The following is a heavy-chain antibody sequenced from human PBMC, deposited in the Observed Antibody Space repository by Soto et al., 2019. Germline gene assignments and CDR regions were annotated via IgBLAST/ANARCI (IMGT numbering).Heavy chain of an antibody. CDR3: ARDLPTDYYDSSGYLYYFDY. J-gene: IGHJ4*02. CDR2: FNPENGET. Sequence: ASVKVSCKVSGYTLTELSMHWVRQAPGKGLEWMGGFNPENGETNYAQKFQGRVTMTKDTSTSTAYMELRSLRSDDTAVYYCARDLPTDYYDSSGYLYYFDYWGQGTLVTVSS. V-gene: IGHV1-24*01. D-gene: IGHD3-22*01. CDR1: GYTLTELS.